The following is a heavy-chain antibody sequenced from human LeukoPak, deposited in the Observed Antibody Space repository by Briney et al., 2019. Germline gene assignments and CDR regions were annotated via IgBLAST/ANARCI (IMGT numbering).Heavy chain of an antibody. Sequence: PGGSLRLSCAASGFTFSSYAMSWVRQAPGKGLEWVSAISGSGGSTYYADSVKGRFTISRDNSKNTLYLQMNSLRAEDTAVYYCAKGGLYSSSWSLLDYWGQGTLVTVSS. CDR1: GFTFSSYA. D-gene: IGHD6-13*01. J-gene: IGHJ4*02. CDR3: AKGGLYSSSWSLLDY. CDR2: ISGSGGST. V-gene: IGHV3-23*01.